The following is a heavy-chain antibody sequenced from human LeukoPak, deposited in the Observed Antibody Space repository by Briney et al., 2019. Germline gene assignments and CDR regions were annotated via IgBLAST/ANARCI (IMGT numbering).Heavy chain of an antibody. D-gene: IGHD1-1*01. CDR3: VKSGTDVS. J-gene: IGHJ5*02. CDR2: ISAGST. V-gene: IGHV3-23*01. CDR1: GLTVTNYA. Sequence: GALRLSCPGCGLTVTNYAMNWVRQARGKEGEGVSAISAGSTLYADSLKGRFTISRDSSKITLYLEMNNLRADDTAVYYCVKSGTDVSWGQGTLVTVSS.